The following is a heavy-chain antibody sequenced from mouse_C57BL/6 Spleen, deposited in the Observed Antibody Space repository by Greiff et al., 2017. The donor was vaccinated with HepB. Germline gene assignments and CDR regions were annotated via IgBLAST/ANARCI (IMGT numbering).Heavy chain of an antibody. J-gene: IGHJ3*01. V-gene: IGHV1-26*01. CDR3: ARDEHFAY. Sequence: EVQLQQSGPELVKPGASVKISCKASGYTFTDYYMNWVKQSHGKSLEWIGDINPNNGGTSYNQKFKGKATLTVDKSSSTAYMELRSLTSEDSAVYYCARDEHFAYWGQGTLVTVSA. CDR2: INPNNGGT. CDR1: GYTFTDYY.